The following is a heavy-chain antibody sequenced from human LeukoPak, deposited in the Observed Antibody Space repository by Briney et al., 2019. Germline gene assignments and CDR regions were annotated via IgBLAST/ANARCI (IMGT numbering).Heavy chain of an antibody. J-gene: IGHJ3*02. Sequence: PSETLSLTCTVSGGSISSYYWSWIRQPPGKGLEWIGYIYYSGSTKYNPSLKSRVTMSVDTSKNQFSLKLSSVTAADTAVYYCAGDVVVPAAIIGAFDIWGQGTMVTVSS. D-gene: IGHD2-2*02. CDR1: GGSISSYY. CDR2: IYYSGST. V-gene: IGHV4-59*08. CDR3: AGDVVVPAAIIGAFDI.